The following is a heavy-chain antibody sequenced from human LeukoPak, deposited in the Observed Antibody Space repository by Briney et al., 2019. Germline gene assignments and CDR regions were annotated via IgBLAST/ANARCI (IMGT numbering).Heavy chain of an antibody. Sequence: SETLSLTCTVSGGSIGSYYWSWIRQPPGKGLEWIGSIYHSGSTYYNPSLKSRVTISVDTSKNQFSLKLSSVTAADTAVYYCARHRRGKNLVVPAAARYYYYMDVWGKGTTVTVSS. CDR1: GGSIGSYY. CDR3: ARHRRGKNLVVPAAARYYYYMDV. CDR2: IYHSGST. J-gene: IGHJ6*03. D-gene: IGHD2-2*01. V-gene: IGHV4-59*08.